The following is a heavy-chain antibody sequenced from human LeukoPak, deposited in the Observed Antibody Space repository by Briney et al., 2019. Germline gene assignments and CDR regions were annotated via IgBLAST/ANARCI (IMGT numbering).Heavy chain of an antibody. CDR1: GFTFSSYS. D-gene: IGHD3-16*02. J-gene: IGHJ4*02. CDR3: ARDVKPWDYVWGSYRSLYYFDY. CDR2: ISSSSSYI. V-gene: IGHV3-21*01. Sequence: GGSLRLSCAASGFTFSSYSMNWVRQAPGKGLEWVSSISSSSSYIYYADSVKGRFTISRDNAKNSLYLQMNSLRAEDTAVYYCARDVKPWDYVWGSYRSLYYFDYWGQGTLVTVSS.